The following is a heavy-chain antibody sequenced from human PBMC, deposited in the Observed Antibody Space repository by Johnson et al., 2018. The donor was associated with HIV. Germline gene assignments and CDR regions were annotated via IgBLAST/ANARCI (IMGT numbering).Heavy chain of an antibody. J-gene: IGHJ3*01. Sequence: HVQLVESGGGVVQPGMSLRLSCAASGFIFSSYHMHWVRQAPGTGLEWVALISNDGNNKYHADSVKGRFTISSDNSNNTLFVQMNSLTADDTAIYYCVRDRGTAVMWSEGCDVWDQGTVFTVSS. CDR2: ISNDGNNK. CDR3: VRDRGTAVMWSEGCDV. D-gene: IGHD4-23*01. CDR1: GFIFSSYH. V-gene: IGHV3-30*04.